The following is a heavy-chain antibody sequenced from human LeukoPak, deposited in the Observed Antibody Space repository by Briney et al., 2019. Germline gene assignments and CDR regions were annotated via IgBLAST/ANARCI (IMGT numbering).Heavy chain of an antibody. D-gene: IGHD6-6*01. V-gene: IGHV3-74*01. Sequence: GGSLRLSCAASGFTFSSYWMHWVRQGPGKGLVWVSRINTDGSTTNYADSVKGRFTISRDNAKNTLYLQMNSLRAEDTAVYYCARESMDSSSFHNWFDPWGQGTLVTVSS. CDR1: GFTFSSYW. CDR2: INTDGSTT. CDR3: ARESMDSSSFHNWFDP. J-gene: IGHJ5*02.